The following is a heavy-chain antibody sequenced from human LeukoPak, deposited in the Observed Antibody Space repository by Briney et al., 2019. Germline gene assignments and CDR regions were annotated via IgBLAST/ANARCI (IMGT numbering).Heavy chain of an antibody. Sequence: SETLSLTCTVSGGSISSTSYYWGWIRQPPGKGLEWIGEINHSGSTNYNPSLKSRVTISVDTSKNQFSLKLSSVTAADTAVYYCARVLRYCSSTSCYNSKYFQHWGQGTLVTVSS. CDR2: INHSGST. CDR1: GGSISSTSYY. J-gene: IGHJ1*01. CDR3: ARVLRYCSSTSCYNSKYFQH. D-gene: IGHD2-2*02. V-gene: IGHV4-39*07.